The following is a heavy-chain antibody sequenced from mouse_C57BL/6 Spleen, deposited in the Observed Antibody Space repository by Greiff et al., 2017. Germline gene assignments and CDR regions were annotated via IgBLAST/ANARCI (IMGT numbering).Heavy chain of an antibody. J-gene: IGHJ2*01. CDR3: ARENYGSDYFDY. V-gene: IGHV1-52*01. Sequence: QVQLQQPGAELVRPGSSVKLSCKASGYTFTSYWMHWVKQRPIQGLEWIGNIDPSDSETHYNQKFKDKATLTVDKSSSTAYMQLSSLTSEDSAVYYCARENYGSDYFDYWGQGTTLTVSS. CDR1: GYTFTSYW. D-gene: IGHD1-1*01. CDR2: IDPSDSET.